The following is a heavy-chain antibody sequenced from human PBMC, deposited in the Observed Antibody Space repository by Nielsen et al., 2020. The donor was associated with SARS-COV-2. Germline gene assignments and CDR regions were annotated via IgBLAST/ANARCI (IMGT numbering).Heavy chain of an antibody. CDR3: ARTLGRQALPLWFGESHTDY. D-gene: IGHD3-10*01. V-gene: IGHV4-34*01. Sequence: WLRQPPGKGLEWIGEINHSGSTNYNPSLKSRVTISVDTSKNQFSLKLSSVTAADTAVYYCARTLGRQALPLWFGESHTDYWGQGTLVTVSS. CDR2: INHSGST. J-gene: IGHJ4*02.